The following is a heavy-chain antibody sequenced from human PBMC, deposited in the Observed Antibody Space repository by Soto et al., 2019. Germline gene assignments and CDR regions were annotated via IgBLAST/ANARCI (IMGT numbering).Heavy chain of an antibody. D-gene: IGHD2-21*01. Sequence: QVQLQESGPGLVKPSQTLSLTCTVSGDSISRGGYYWNWIRQHPRKGLEWIGYIYHSGRTNYNPSIKSRVTISVDTSKNQLSLELRSVTAADTAIYYCARDGAGAYGLGWFDPWGQGILVTVSS. V-gene: IGHV4-31*03. CDR1: GDSISRGGYY. J-gene: IGHJ5*02. CDR2: IYHSGRT. CDR3: ARDGAGAYGLGWFDP.